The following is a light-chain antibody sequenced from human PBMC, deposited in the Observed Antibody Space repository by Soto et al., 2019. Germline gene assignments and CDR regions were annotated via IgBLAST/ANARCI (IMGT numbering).Light chain of an antibody. J-gene: IGKJ5*01. CDR1: HDISTY. CDR2: EAS. Sequence: DLQLTQSPSLLSASVGDRAPITWRASHDISTYLAWYQQKPGKAPKLMIYEASTLQSGVPSRFSGSGSGTEFTLTISGLLPEDFATYHCQQLNTLPFTFGQGTRLEIK. CDR3: QQLNTLPFT. V-gene: IGKV1-9*01.